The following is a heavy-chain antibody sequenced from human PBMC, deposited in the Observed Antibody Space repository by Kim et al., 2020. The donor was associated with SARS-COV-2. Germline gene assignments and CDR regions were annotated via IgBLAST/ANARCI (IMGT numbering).Heavy chain of an antibody. CDR1: GGSISSYY. CDR2: IYYSGST. V-gene: IGHV4-59*13. D-gene: IGHD2-21*02. J-gene: IGHJ6*02. Sequence: SETLSLTCTVSGGSISSYYWSWIRQPPGKGLEWIGYIYYSGSTNYNPSLKSRVTISVDTSKNQFSLKLSSVTAADTAVYYCAREGGCGGDCYTARRYYGMDVWGQGTTVTVSS. CDR3: AREGGCGGDCYTARRYYGMDV.